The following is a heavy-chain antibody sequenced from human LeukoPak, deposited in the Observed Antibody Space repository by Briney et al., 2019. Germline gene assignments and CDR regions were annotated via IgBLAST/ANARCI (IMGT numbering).Heavy chain of an antibody. V-gene: IGHV3-33*08. CDR1: GFTFSSYA. CDR3: ARGVVQWLAYFDY. J-gene: IGHJ4*02. D-gene: IGHD6-19*01. Sequence: PGRSLRLSCAASGFTFSSYAMHWVRQAPGKGLEWVAVIWYDGSNKYYADSVKGRFTISRDNSKNTLYLQMNSLRAEDTAVYYCARGVVQWLAYFDYWGQGTLVTVSS. CDR2: IWYDGSNK.